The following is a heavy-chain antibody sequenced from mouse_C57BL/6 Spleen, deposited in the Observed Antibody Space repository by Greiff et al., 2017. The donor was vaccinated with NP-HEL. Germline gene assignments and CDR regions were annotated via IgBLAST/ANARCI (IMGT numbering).Heavy chain of an antibody. Sequence: DVKLVESGGGLVQPGGSLKLSCAASGFTFSDYYMYWVRQTPEKRLEWVAYISNGGGSTYYPDTVKGRFTISRDNAKNTLYLQMSRLKSEDTAMYYCARLSDYDYDDWYFDVWGTGTTVTVSS. CDR1: GFTFSDYY. D-gene: IGHD2-4*01. V-gene: IGHV5-12*01. CDR2: ISNGGGST. J-gene: IGHJ1*03. CDR3: ARLSDYDYDDWYFDV.